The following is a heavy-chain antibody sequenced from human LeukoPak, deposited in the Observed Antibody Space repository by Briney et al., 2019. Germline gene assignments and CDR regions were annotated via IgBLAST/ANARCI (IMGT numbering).Heavy chain of an antibody. CDR2: MNPNSGNT. V-gene: IGHV1-8*01. Sequence: ASVKVSCKASGYTFTSYDINWVRQATGQGLEWMGWMNPNSGNTGYAQKFQGRVTMTRNTSISTAYMELSSLRSEDTAVYYCAGGIRKEQWLASYVVIPGTYYYYGMDVWGQGTTVTVSS. CDR1: GYTFTSYD. D-gene: IGHD6-19*01. CDR3: AGGIRKEQWLASYVVIPGTYYYYGMDV. J-gene: IGHJ6*02.